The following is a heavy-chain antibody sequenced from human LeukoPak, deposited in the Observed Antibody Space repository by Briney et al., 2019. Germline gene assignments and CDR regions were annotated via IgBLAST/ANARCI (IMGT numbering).Heavy chain of an antibody. CDR1: GFTFSSYS. CDR2: ISGSSSTI. J-gene: IGHJ4*02. CDR3: AKDWDTAMEYYFDY. Sequence: GGSLRLSCAASGFTFSSYSMNWVRQAPGKGLEWGSYISGSSSTIYYADSVKGRFTISRDNGKNTLYLQMNSLRAEDTALYYCAKDWDTAMEYYFDYWGQGTLVTVSS. D-gene: IGHD5-18*01. V-gene: IGHV3-48*01.